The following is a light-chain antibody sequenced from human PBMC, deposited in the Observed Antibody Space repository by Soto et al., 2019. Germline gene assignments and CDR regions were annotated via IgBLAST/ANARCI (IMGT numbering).Light chain of an antibody. J-gene: IGLJ1*01. CDR2: DVS. V-gene: IGLV2-11*01. CDR1: SSDVGGYKY. Sequence: QSALTQPRSVSGSPGQSVTISCTGTSSDVGGYKYVSWYQHHPGKAPKLMIFDVSKRPSGVPDRFSGSKSGNTASLTISGLQADDEADYYCCSYAGSYSYVFGSGTKLTVL. CDR3: CSYAGSYSYV.